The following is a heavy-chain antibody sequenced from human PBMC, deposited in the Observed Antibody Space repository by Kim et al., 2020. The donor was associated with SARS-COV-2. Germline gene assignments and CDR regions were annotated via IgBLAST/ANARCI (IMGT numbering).Heavy chain of an antibody. V-gene: IGHV3-23*01. J-gene: IGHJ4*02. CDR2: GATT. D-gene: IGHD5-12*01. Sequence: GATTYNPGAVKGRFTISRDNSKNTLYLQMNNLRAEDTAVYFCAKSGQLYYWGQGTLVTVSS. CDR3: AKSGQLYY.